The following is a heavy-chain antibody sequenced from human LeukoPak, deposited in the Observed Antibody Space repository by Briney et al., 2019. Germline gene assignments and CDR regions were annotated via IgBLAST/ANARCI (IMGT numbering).Heavy chain of an antibody. D-gene: IGHD2-2*01. CDR2: IYHSGST. Sequence: KASETLSLTCTVSGGSISSSSYSWSWVRQPPGKGLEWIGYIYHSGSTYYNPSLKSRVTISVDRSKNQFSLKLSSVTAADTAVYYCARGPFVVPAAPAGKSYAFDIWGQGTMVTVSS. CDR1: GGSISSSSYS. CDR3: ARGPFVVPAAPAGKSYAFDI. V-gene: IGHV4-30-2*01. J-gene: IGHJ3*02.